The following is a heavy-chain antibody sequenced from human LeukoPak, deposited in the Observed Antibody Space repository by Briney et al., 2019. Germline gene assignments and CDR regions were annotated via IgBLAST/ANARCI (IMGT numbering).Heavy chain of an antibody. Sequence: GGSLRLSCAASGFTFSSYSMNWVRQAPGKGLEWVSSISSSSSYIYYADSVKGRFTISRDNSKNTLYLQMNSLRAEDTAVYYCAGTRSKNYGMDVWGQGTTVTVPS. J-gene: IGHJ6*02. CDR1: GFTFSSYS. D-gene: IGHD2-2*01. V-gene: IGHV3-21*01. CDR2: ISSSSSYI. CDR3: AGTRSKNYGMDV.